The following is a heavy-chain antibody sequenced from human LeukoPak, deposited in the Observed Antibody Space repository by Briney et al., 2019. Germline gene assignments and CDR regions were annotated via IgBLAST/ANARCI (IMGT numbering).Heavy chain of an antibody. Sequence: GGSLRLPCAASGFTFSSYSMNWVRQAPGKGLEWVSSISSSSSYIYYADSVKGRFTISRDNAKNSLYLQMNSLRAEDTALYYCAKDTNSGSYLYYFDYWGQGTLVTVSS. D-gene: IGHD1-26*01. CDR2: ISSSSSYI. V-gene: IGHV3-21*04. J-gene: IGHJ4*02. CDR1: GFTFSSYS. CDR3: AKDTNSGSYLYYFDY.